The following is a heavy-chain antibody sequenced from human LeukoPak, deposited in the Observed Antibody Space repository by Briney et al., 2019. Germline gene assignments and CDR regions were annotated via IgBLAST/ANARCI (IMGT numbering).Heavy chain of an antibody. V-gene: IGHV3-30*02. CDR1: GFSFSSYG. J-gene: IGHJ4*02. CDR2: IRYEGSNK. CDR3: AKDSAYSSGWLPDY. Sequence: GGSLRLSCAASGFSFSSYGMHWVRLAPGKGLEWVAFIRYEGSNKYYADSVKGRFTISRDNSKNTLLLQMNSLRIEDSAVYYCAKDSAYSSGWLPDYWGQGTLVTVSS. D-gene: IGHD6-25*01.